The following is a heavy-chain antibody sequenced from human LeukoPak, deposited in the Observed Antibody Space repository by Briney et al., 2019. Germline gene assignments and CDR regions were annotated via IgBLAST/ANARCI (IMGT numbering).Heavy chain of an antibody. CDR3: ARVNHSPLRDYSNLNRGYYYTDG. Sequence: GASVKLSCKASGYTFTSYYMHWVRQAPGQGLEWMGIINPSGGSASYAQKFQGRVTMTRDTSTSTVYMELSSLRSEDTAVYYCARVNHSPLRDYSNLNRGYYYTDGLGKGTTVTVSS. V-gene: IGHV1-46*01. CDR2: INPSGGSA. D-gene: IGHD4-11*01. CDR1: GYTFTSYY. J-gene: IGHJ6*03.